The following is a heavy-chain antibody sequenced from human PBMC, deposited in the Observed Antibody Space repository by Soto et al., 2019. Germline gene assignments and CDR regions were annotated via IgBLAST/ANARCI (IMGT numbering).Heavy chain of an antibody. CDR2: ISYDGSNK. CDR1: GFTFSSYA. J-gene: IGHJ6*02. V-gene: IGHV3-30-3*01. Sequence: ESWGGVVQPGRSLRLSCAASGFTFSSYAMHWVRQAPGKGLEWVAVISYDGSNKYYADSVKGRFTISRDNSKNTLYLQMNSLRAEDTAVYYCARDADVVVPAATNYGMDVWGQGTTVTVSS. D-gene: IGHD2-2*01. CDR3: ARDADVVVPAATNYGMDV.